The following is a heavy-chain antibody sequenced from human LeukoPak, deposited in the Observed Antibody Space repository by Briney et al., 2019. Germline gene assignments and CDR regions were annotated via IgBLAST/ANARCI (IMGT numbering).Heavy chain of an antibody. CDR3: ARGEYYHESSGYPNY. Sequence: GGSLRLSCAASGLTFRNYGMHWVRQAPGKGLEWVAVIWYDGSNKYYRDSVKGRFTISRDNSKNTLYLQMNSLRAVDTAVYHCARGEYYHESSGYPNYWGQGTLVTVSS. CDR1: GLTFRNYG. D-gene: IGHD3-22*01. CDR2: IWYDGSNK. J-gene: IGHJ4*02. V-gene: IGHV3-33*01.